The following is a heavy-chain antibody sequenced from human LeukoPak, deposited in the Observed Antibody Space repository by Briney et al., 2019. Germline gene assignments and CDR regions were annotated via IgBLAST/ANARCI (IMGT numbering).Heavy chain of an antibody. CDR1: GFTFSSYA. CDR3: AKTYYDFLSGYNY. CDR2: ISGSGGST. D-gene: IGHD3-3*01. J-gene: IGHJ4*02. Sequence: GGSLRLSCAASGFTFSSYAMSWVRQAPGKGLEWVSGISGSGGSTYYADSVKGRVTISRDNSKNTLYLQMNSLRAEDTAVYYCAKTYYDFLSGYNYWGQGTLVTVSS. V-gene: IGHV3-23*01.